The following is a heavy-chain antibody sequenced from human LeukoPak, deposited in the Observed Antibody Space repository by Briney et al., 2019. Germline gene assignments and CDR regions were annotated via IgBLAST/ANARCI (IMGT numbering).Heavy chain of an antibody. Sequence: GGSLKLSCAASGFTFSSYAMSWVRQAPGKGLEWVSDISGYGGSTYYADSVKGRFTISRDNSKNTLYLQMNRLRAEDTAVYYCAKDLSGSSHYCFDPWGQGTLVTVSS. D-gene: IGHD3-10*01. J-gene: IGHJ5*02. CDR2: ISGYGGST. CDR3: AKDLSGSSHYCFDP. V-gene: IGHV3-23*01. CDR1: GFTFSSYA.